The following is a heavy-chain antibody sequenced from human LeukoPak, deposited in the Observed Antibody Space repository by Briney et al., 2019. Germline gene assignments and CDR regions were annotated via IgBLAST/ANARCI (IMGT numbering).Heavy chain of an antibody. CDR1: GGSITSYF. J-gene: IGHJ5*02. V-gene: IGHV4-4*07. Sequence: PSETLSLTCTVSGGSITSYFWSWIRQPAGKGLEWIGRINSSGSTNYNPSLKSRVTMSVDTSKNQFSLKLSSVTAADTAVYYCARMSYNSGSYSAWGRGTLVTVSS. CDR2: INSSGST. CDR3: ARMSYNSGSYSA. D-gene: IGHD3-10*01.